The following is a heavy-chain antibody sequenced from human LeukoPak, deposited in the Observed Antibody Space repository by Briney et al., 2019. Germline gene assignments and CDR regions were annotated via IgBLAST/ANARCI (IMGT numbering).Heavy chain of an antibody. CDR1: GDSVSSNSAA. Sequence: SQTLSLTCAISGDSVSSNSAAWNWIRQSPSRGLEWLGRTYYRSKWYNDYAVSVKSRIAINPDTSKNQFSLQLKSVTPEGTAVYYCARGWGYCSGGSCYVFDYWGRGTLVTVSA. CDR3: ARGWGYCSGGSCYVFDY. J-gene: IGHJ4*02. CDR2: TYYRSKWYN. D-gene: IGHD2-15*01. V-gene: IGHV6-1*01.